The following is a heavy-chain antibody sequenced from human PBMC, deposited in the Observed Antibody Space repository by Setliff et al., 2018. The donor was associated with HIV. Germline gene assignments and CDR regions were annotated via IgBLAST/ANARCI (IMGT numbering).Heavy chain of an antibody. V-gene: IGHV1-2*02. CDR1: GYTFIDYF. Sequence: ASVKVSCKASGYTFIDYFIHWVRQAPGQGLEWMGWISPYDLSERISQRFRGRVTMTRDTSISTAYMELRGLTTDDAAVYYCARIPCSGGNCYRPPNHYHMDVWGQGTTVTVSS. CDR3: ARIPCSGGNCYRPPNHYHMDV. J-gene: IGHJ6*03. D-gene: IGHD2-15*01. CDR2: ISPYDLSE.